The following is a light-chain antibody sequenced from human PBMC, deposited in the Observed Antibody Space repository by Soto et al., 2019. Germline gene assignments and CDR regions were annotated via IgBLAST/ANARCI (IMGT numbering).Light chain of an antibody. Sequence: EVVLTQSPATLSLSPVERATLSCRASQRITSYLAWYQQKPGQAPRLLIYDATNRVAGVPARFSGSRSGTDFTLTISTLQPEDFAVYYCQQRSDWQYTFGQGTKVDIK. CDR1: QRITSY. CDR2: DAT. V-gene: IGKV3-11*01. J-gene: IGKJ2*01. CDR3: QQRSDWQYT.